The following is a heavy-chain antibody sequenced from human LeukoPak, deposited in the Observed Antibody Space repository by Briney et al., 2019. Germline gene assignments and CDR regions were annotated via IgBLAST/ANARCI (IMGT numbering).Heavy chain of an antibody. CDR3: ARDRTMVRGVEFDY. J-gene: IGHJ4*02. Sequence: ASVKVSCKASGYTFSDYGISWVRQAPGQGLEWMGWISGYNGNTNYAQKFQGRVTITADESTSTAYMELSSLRSEDTAVYYCARDRTMVRGVEFDYWGQGTLVPVPS. CDR1: GYTFSDYG. V-gene: IGHV1-18*01. CDR2: ISGYNGNT. D-gene: IGHD3-10*01.